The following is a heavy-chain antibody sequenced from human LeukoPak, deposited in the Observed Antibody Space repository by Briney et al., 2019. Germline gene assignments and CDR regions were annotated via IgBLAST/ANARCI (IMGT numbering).Heavy chain of an antibody. J-gene: IGHJ6*02. Sequence: GGSLRLSCAASGFTFSSYGMHWVRQAPGKGLEWVAVISYDGSNKYYADSVKGRFTISRDNSKNTLYLQMNSLRAEDTAVYYCAEEDYAGYSYGYFSYYYYGMDVWGQGTTVTVSS. CDR3: AEEDYAGYSYGYFSYYYYGMDV. CDR1: GFTFSSYG. D-gene: IGHD5-18*01. CDR2: ISYDGSNK. V-gene: IGHV3-30*18.